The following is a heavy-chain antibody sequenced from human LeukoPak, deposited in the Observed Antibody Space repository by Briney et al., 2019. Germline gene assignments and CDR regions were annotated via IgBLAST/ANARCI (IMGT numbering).Heavy chain of an antibody. J-gene: IGHJ6*02. CDR3: ARGPGYCSSTSCLHYYYYGMDV. Sequence: ASVKVSCKASGYTLTSYDINWVRQATGQGLEWMGWMNPNRGNTGYAQKFQGRVTMTRNTSISTAYMELSSLRSEDTAVYYCARGPGYCSSTSCLHYYYYGMDVWGQGTTVTVSS. CDR2: MNPNRGNT. CDR1: GYTLTSYD. D-gene: IGHD2-2*01. V-gene: IGHV1-8*01.